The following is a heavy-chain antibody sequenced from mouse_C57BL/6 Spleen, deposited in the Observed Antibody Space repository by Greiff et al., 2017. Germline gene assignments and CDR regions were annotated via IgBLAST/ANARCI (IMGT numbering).Heavy chain of an antibody. CDR1: GFTFSDYY. J-gene: IGHJ4*01. Sequence: EVQGVESGGGLVQPGGSLKLSCAASGFTFSDYYMYWVRQTPEKRLEWVAYISNGGGSTYYPDTVKGRFTISRDNAKNTLYLQMSRLESEDTAMYYCARHGYYDLFAMDYWGQGTSVTVSS. V-gene: IGHV5-12*01. CDR2: ISNGGGST. CDR3: ARHGYYDLFAMDY. D-gene: IGHD2-3*01.